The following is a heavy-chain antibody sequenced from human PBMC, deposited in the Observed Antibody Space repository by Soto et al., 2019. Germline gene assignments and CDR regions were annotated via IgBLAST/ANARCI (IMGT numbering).Heavy chain of an antibody. J-gene: IGHJ4*02. CDR1: GGIPRPYD. CDR2: IYYSGST. CDR3: AGSCDWGRPFPY. Sequence: SEALPLPSTVSGGIPRPYDWILCRLLLGKRMEWIGYIYYSGSTNYNPSLKSRVTISVDTSKTQFPLKLSSVTAADTAVYYCAGSCDWGRPFPYGGQAPLAAVPS. V-gene: IGHV4-59*01. D-gene: IGHD2-21*01.